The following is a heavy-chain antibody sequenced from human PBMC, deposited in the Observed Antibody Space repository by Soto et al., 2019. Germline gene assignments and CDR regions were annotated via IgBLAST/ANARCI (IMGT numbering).Heavy chain of an antibody. V-gene: IGHV4-4*07. J-gene: IGHJ3*02. CDR3: ARDECSGGSCYSSGGQNDAFDI. Sequence: SETLSLTCTVSGGSISIYYWSWIRHPAGKGLEWIGRIYTSGSTNYNPSLKSRVTMSVDTSKNQFSLKLSSVTAADTAVYYCARDECSGGSCYSSGGQNDAFDIWGQGTMVTVSS. CDR1: GGSISIYY. CDR2: IYTSGST. D-gene: IGHD2-15*01.